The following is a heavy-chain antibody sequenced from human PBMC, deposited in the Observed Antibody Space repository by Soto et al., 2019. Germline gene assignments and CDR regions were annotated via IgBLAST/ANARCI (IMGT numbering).Heavy chain of an antibody. D-gene: IGHD3-3*01. Sequence: SETLSLTCAVSGGSISSSNWWSWVRQPPGKGLEWIGEIYHSGSTNYNPSLKSRVTISVDKSKNKFSLKLSSVTAADTAVYYCAREGFWSGPTEYWGQGNLVTVS. CDR1: GGSISSSNW. J-gene: IGHJ4*02. CDR3: AREGFWSGPTEY. V-gene: IGHV4-4*02. CDR2: IYHSGST.